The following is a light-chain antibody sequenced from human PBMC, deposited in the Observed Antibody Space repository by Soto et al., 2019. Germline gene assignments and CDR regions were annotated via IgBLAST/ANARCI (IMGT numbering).Light chain of an antibody. CDR2: DVS. J-gene: IGLJ2*01. CDR3: SSYTSSSTLGV. V-gene: IGLV2-14*01. Sequence: QSALTQPASVSGSPGQSITISCTGTSSDVGGYNYVSWYQQHPGKAPKLMIYDVSNRPSGVSNRFSGSKSGNTASLTISGLQAEDEADDYCSSYTSSSTLGVFGGGTQVTVL. CDR1: SSDVGGYNY.